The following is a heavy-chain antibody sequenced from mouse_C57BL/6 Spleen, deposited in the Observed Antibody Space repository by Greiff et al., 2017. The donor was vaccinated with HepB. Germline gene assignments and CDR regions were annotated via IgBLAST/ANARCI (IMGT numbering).Heavy chain of an antibody. CDR3: ARGGSSAVDF. V-gene: IGHV1-7*01. D-gene: IGHD1-1*01. CDR2: MPPISGYT. CDR1: GYTFTSYW. J-gene: IGHJ2*01. Sequence: VQLQQSGAELAKPGASVKLSCKASGYTFTSYWMHWVPHRPGQVLEWIGYMPPISGYTNSNQKFKDKATLTADKSSSTAYMRLSSLTYEDSAIFYCARGGSSAVDFWGQGTTLTVAS.